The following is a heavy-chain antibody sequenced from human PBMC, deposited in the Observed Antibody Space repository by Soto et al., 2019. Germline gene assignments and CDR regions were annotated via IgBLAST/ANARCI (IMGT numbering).Heavy chain of an antibody. CDR2: INHSGST. Sequence: SETLSLTCAVYGGSFSGYYWSWIRQPPGKGLEWIGEINHSGSTNYNPSLKSRVTKSVDTSKNQFSLKLSSVTAADTAVYYCAARLADNSGYDPRPFDYWGQGTLVTVSS. CDR1: GGSFSGYY. D-gene: IGHD5-12*01. CDR3: AARLADNSGYDPRPFDY. V-gene: IGHV4-34*01. J-gene: IGHJ4*02.